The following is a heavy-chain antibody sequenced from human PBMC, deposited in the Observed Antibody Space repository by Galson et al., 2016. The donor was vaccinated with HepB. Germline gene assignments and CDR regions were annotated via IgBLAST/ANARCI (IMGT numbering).Heavy chain of an antibody. J-gene: IGHJ6*03. Sequence: TLSLTCTVSXXSIXXXGYXXSWIXQHPGXGLEWIGYIYYSGSTYYNPSLKSRVTISVDTSKNQFSLKLSAVTAADTAVYYCARSLYCGSTRCYDAGFSFYMDVWGKGTTVTVSS. CDR2: IYYSGST. V-gene: IGHV4-31*03. CDR1: XXSIXXXGYX. CDR3: ARSLYCGSTRCYDAGFSFYMDV. D-gene: IGHD2-2*01.